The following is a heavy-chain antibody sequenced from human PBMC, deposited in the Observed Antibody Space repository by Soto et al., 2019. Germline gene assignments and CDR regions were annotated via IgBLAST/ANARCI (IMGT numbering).Heavy chain of an antibody. CDR1: GYTFTSYY. CDR3: AREGNSYSGMDV. J-gene: IGHJ6*02. Sequence: QVQLMQSGAEVKKPGASVRVSCMASGYTFTSYYMHWVRQAPGQGLEWMGVINPSGGSTTYAQRFQGRVTMTRDTSTSTVYMELSSLRSEDKAVYHCAREGNSYSGMDVWGQGTTVTVSS. V-gene: IGHV1-46*01. CDR2: INPSGGST.